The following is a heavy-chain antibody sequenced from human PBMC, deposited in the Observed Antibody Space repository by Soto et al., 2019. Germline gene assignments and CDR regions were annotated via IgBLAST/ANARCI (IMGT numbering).Heavy chain of an antibody. D-gene: IGHD3-10*01. Sequence: ASVKVSCKASGYTFTGYYMHWVRQAPGQGLEWMGWINPNSGGTNYAQKFQGRVTMTRDTSISTAYMELSRLRSDDTAVYYCARADHYYGSGSYLDYWGQGTLVTV. CDR2: INPNSGGT. J-gene: IGHJ4*02. CDR3: ARADHYYGSGSYLDY. CDR1: GYTFTGYY. V-gene: IGHV1-2*02.